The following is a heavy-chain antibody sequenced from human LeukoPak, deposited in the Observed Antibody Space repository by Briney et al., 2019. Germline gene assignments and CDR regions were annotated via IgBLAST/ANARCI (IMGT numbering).Heavy chain of an antibody. J-gene: IGHJ4*02. CDR1: GGSISRYY. Sequence: SETLSLTCTVSGGSISRYYWSWIRQPPGKGLEWLGYIYYSGSTNYNPSLKSRVAISVDTSKNQFSLRLSSVTAADTAVYYCARHDMDVAGGGLDYFDYWGQGTLVTVSS. CDR3: ARHDMDVAGGGLDYFDY. CDR2: IYYSGST. V-gene: IGHV4-59*08. D-gene: IGHD1-26*01.